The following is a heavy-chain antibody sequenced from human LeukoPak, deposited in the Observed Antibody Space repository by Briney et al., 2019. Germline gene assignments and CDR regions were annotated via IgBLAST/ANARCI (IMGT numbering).Heavy chain of an antibody. J-gene: IGHJ4*02. Sequence: SETLSLTCTVSGGSISSYYWSWIRKPAGKGLEWIGRFYISGSTNYNPSLKSRVTMSVDTSKNQFSLRLNSVTAADTAVYYCATTVGSYFDYWSQGTLVTVSS. CDR3: ATTVGSYFDY. D-gene: IGHD3-16*01. CDR1: GGSISSYY. CDR2: FYISGST. V-gene: IGHV4-4*07.